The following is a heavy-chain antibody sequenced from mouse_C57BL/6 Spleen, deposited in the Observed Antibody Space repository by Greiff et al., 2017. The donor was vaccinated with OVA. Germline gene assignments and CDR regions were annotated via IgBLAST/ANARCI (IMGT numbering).Heavy chain of an antibody. CDR2: IDPSDSYT. J-gene: IGHJ4*01. D-gene: IGHD2-2*01. CDR3: ARRRDGYDARYAMDY. Sequence: VQLQQPGAELVMPGASVKLSCKASGYTFTSYWMHWVKQRPGQGLEWIGEIDPSDSYTNYNQKFKGKSTLTVDKSSSTAYMQLSSLTSEDSAVYYCARRRDGYDARYAMDYWGQGTSVTVSS. CDR1: GYTFTSYW. V-gene: IGHV1-69*01.